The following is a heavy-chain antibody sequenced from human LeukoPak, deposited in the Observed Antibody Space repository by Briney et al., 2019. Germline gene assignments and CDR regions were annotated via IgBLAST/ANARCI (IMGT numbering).Heavy chain of an antibody. CDR1: GYTFTGYY. D-gene: IGHD3-10*01. CDR2: INPNSGGT. CDR3: ARALLWFGDYGMDV. Sequence: GASVKVSCKASGYTFTGYYMRWVRQAPGQGLEWMGWINPNSGGTNYAQKFQGRVTMTRDTSISTAYMELSRLRSDDTAVYYCARALLWFGDYGMDVWGQGTTVTVSS. J-gene: IGHJ6*02. V-gene: IGHV1-2*02.